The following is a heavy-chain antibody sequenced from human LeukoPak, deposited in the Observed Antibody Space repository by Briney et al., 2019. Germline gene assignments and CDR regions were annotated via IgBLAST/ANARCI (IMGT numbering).Heavy chain of an antibody. CDR1: GGSISSGGYY. J-gene: IGHJ4*02. Sequence: SETLSLTCTVSGGSISSGGYYWSWIRQHPGKGLEWIGYIYYSGSTYYNPSLKSRVTISVDTSKNQFSLKLSSVTAADTAVYYCARVRSYYYDSSGPIDYWGQGTLVTVSS. D-gene: IGHD3-22*01. CDR3: ARVRSYYYDSSGPIDY. CDR2: IYYSGST. V-gene: IGHV4-31*03.